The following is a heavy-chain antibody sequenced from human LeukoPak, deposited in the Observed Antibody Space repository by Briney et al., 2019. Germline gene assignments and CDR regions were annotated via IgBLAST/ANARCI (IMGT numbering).Heavy chain of an antibody. V-gene: IGHV4-38-2*01. CDR2: IYHSGST. J-gene: IGHJ4*02. CDR3: ARQALYDFWSGYLGYFDY. D-gene: IGHD3-3*01. Sequence: SETLSLTCAVSGYSISSGYYWGWIRQPPGKGLEWIGSIYHSGSTYYNPSLKSRVTISVDTSKNQFSLKLSSVTAADTAVYYCARQALYDFWSGYLGYFDYWSQGTLVTVSS. CDR1: GYSISSGYY.